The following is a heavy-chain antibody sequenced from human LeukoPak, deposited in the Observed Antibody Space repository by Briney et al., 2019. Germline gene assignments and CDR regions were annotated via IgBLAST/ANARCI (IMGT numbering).Heavy chain of an antibody. J-gene: IGHJ4*02. Sequence: GGSLRLSCAASGFTFSSYGMRWVRQAPGKGLEWVAFIRYDGSNKYYADSVKGRFTISRDNSKNTLYLQMNSLRAEDTAVYYCAKGVDYYGSGPEDYWGQGTLVTVSS. D-gene: IGHD3-10*01. CDR2: IRYDGSNK. CDR3: AKGVDYYGSGPEDY. V-gene: IGHV3-30*02. CDR1: GFTFSSYG.